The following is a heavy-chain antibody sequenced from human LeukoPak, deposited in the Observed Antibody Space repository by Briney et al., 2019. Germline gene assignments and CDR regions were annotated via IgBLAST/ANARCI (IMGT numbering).Heavy chain of an antibody. Sequence: PGGSLRLSCAASGFAVSSNHMNWVRQAPGKGLEWVSVIFNGGSTYYADSVKGRFTISRDNSKNTLYLQMNSLRAEDTAVYYCATLGRNYFDSWGQGSLVTVSS. D-gene: IGHD2-15*01. CDR2: IFNGGST. J-gene: IGHJ4*02. CDR1: GFAVSSNH. V-gene: IGHV3-53*01. CDR3: ATLGRNYFDS.